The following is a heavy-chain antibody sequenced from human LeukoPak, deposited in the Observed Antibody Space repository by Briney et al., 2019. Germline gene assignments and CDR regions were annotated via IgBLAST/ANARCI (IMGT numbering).Heavy chain of an antibody. Sequence: GGSLRLSCAASGFTFSSYWMHWVRQAPGKGLVWVSRINSDGSSTSYADSVKGRFTISRDNAKNTLYLQMNSLRAEDTAVYYCARDRYSNYYDSSGLDYWGQGTLVTVSA. J-gene: IGHJ4*02. CDR1: GFTFSSYW. CDR3: ARDRYSNYYDSSGLDY. CDR2: INSDGSST. V-gene: IGHV3-74*01. D-gene: IGHD3-22*01.